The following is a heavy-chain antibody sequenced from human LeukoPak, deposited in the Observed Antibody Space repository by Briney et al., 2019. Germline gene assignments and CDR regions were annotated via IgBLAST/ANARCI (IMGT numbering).Heavy chain of an antibody. CDR3: ARDLYGGKGDY. D-gene: IGHD4-23*01. Sequence: PGGSLRLSCAASGFTVSSNYMSWVRQAPGKGLEWVSVIYSGGSTYYADSVKGRSTISRDNSKNTLYLQMNSLRAEDTAVYYCARDLYGGKGDYWGQGTLVTVSS. V-gene: IGHV3-66*02. J-gene: IGHJ4*02. CDR2: IYSGGST. CDR1: GFTVSSNY.